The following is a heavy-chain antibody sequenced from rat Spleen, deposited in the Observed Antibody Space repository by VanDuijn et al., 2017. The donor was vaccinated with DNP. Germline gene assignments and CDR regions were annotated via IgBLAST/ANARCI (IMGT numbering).Heavy chain of an antibody. CDR2: IWSNGDT. V-gene: IGHV2-47*01. CDR3: ARWGLGVGFAY. CDR1: GFSFCSNS. D-gene: IGHD4-3*01. Sequence: QVQLKESGPGLVQPSQTLSLTCTVSGFSFCSNSVSWVRQSPGKGLEWRGVIWSNGDTDYNSAIKSRLRISRDTSKSQVFLKMNSLQTEDTATYFCARWGLGVGFAYWGQGTLVTVSS. J-gene: IGHJ3*01.